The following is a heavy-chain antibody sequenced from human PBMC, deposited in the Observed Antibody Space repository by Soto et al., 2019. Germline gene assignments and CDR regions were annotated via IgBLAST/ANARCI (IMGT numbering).Heavy chain of an antibody. CDR3: ARGDLGDYYYYGMDV. J-gene: IGHJ6*02. CDR1: GGSFSGCY. V-gene: IGHV4-34*01. Sequence: PSETLSLTCAVYGGSFSGCYWSWMRQPPGKGLEWIGEINHSGSTNYNPSLKSRVTISVDTSKNQFSLKLSSVTAADTAVYYCARGDLGDYYYYGMDVWGQGTTVTVSS. CDR2: INHSGST.